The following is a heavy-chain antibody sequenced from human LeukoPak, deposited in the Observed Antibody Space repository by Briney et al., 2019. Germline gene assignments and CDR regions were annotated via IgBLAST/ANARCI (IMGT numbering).Heavy chain of an antibody. D-gene: IGHD6-13*01. CDR2: ISGSGGST. CDR1: GFTFSYA. V-gene: IGHV3-23*01. J-gene: IGHJ4*02. Sequence: GGSLRLSCAASGFTFSYAMSWVRQAPGKGLEWVSAISGSGGSTYYADSVKGRFTISRDNSKNTLYLQMNSLRAEDTAVYYCAKRDKYSSSWYYFDYWGQGTLVTVSS. CDR3: AKRDKYSSSWYYFDY.